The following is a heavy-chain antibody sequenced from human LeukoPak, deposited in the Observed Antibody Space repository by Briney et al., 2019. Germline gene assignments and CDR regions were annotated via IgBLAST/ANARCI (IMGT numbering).Heavy chain of an antibody. Sequence: SETLSLTCTVSGGSISSGNYYWSWIRRHPGTGLEWIGYIYYTGSTYYNPSLKSRVTISVDTSKNQFSLELNSMTAADAAVYYGARETPSVGNDAFDIWGQGTMVTVSS. D-gene: IGHD7-27*01. J-gene: IGHJ3*02. CDR1: GGSISSGNYY. V-gene: IGHV4-31*03. CDR2: IYYTGST. CDR3: ARETPSVGNDAFDI.